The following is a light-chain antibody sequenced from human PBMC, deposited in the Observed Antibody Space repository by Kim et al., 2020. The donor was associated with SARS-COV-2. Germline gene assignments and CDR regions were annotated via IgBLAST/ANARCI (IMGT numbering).Light chain of an antibody. Sequence: SSELTQDPAVSVALGQTLRITCQGDSLRKHYASWYQQKPGQAPVLVIYGKTNRPSGIPDRFSGSSSGDTVSLTITGAQAEDEGDYYCYSRDSSGDHLVFG. CDR1: SLRKHY. CDR2: GKT. CDR3: YSRDSSGDHLV. J-gene: IGLJ2*01. V-gene: IGLV3-19*01.